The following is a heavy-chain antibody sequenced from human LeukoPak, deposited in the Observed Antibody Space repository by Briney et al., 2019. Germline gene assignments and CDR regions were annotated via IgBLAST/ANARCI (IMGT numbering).Heavy chain of an antibody. CDR3: VRASDSIFSYYYHMDL. CDR2: IFTTGST. D-gene: IGHD2-21*01. Sequence: KPSETLSLTCNVSGASVSDYYWSWVRQPAGKGLEWIGRIFTTGSTDYHPSLKSRVTMTRDRSKNQLFLTLASVTAADTAVYYCVRASDSIFSYYYHMDLWGKGITVTVS. J-gene: IGHJ6*03. V-gene: IGHV4-4*07. CDR1: GASVSDYY.